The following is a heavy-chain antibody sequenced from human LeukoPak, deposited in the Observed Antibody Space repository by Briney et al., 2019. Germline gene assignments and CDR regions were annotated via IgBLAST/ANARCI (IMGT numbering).Heavy chain of an antibody. J-gene: IGHJ4*02. CDR2: MNPNSGNT. CDR1: GYTFTSYD. V-gene: IGHV1-8*01. D-gene: IGHD2-2*01. Sequence: GASVKVSCKASGYTFTSYDINWVRQATGQGLEWMGWMNPNSGNTGYTQKFQGRVTMTRNTSISTAYMELSSLRSEDTAVYYCARGRRRAAIDYDYWGQGTLVTVSS. CDR3: ARGRRRAAIDYDY.